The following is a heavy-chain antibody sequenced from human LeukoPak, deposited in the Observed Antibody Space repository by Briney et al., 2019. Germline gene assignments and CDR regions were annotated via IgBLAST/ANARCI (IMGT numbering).Heavy chain of an antibody. CDR1: GGSISSYY. V-gene: IGHV4-59*12. Sequence: SETLSLTCTVSGGSISSYYWSWIRQPPGKGLEWIGYIYYSGSTNYNPSLKSRVTISVDTSKNQFSLKLSSVTAADTAVYYCARDRYCSSTSCRGWFDPWGQGTLVTVSS. CDR2: IYYSGST. J-gene: IGHJ5*02. D-gene: IGHD2-2*01. CDR3: ARDRYCSSTSCRGWFDP.